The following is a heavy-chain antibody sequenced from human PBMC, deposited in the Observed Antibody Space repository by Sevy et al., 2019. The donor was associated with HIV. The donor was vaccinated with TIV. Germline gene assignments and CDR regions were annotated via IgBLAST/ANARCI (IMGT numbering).Heavy chain of an antibody. J-gene: IGHJ4*02. D-gene: IGHD3-22*01. Sequence: ASVKVSCKASGYTFTNYAMNWVRQAPGQGLEWMGGINTNTGNPTYGKGFTGKFVFSLDTSVNTAYLQINSLKAEATAVYYCARRGFSGYYFDYWGQGSLVTVSS. V-gene: IGHV7-4-1*02. CDR2: INTNTGNP. CDR3: ARRGFSGYYFDY. CDR1: GYTFTNYA.